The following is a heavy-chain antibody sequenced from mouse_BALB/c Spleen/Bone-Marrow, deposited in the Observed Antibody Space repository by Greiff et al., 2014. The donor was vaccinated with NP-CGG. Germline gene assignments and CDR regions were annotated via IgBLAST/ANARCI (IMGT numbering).Heavy chain of an antibody. D-gene: IGHD2-4*01. Sequence: LVESGAELVRPGTSVKVSCKGSGYAFTNYLIEWVKQRPGQGLERIGVINSGSGGTKYNEKFKGKATLTAHKSSSTAYMQLSSLTSDDSAVYFCARAITDAMDYWGQGTSVTVSS. CDR1: GYAFTNYL. CDR2: INSGSGGT. CDR3: ARAITDAMDY. V-gene: IGHV1-54*03. J-gene: IGHJ4*01.